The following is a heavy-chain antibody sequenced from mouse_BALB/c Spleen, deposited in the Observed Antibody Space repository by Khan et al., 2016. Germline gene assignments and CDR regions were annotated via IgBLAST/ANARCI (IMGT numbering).Heavy chain of an antibody. J-gene: IGHJ3*01. CDR3: AAYDGYYSAWFAY. CDR1: GYSITSDYA. Sequence: EVQLQESGPGLVKPSQSLSLTCTVTGYSITSDYAWNWIRQFPGNKLEWMGYINYSGITTYNPSLKSRISVTRDTSKNQFFLQLNSVTAEDTATXYCAAYDGYYSAWFAYWGQGTLVTVSA. CDR2: INYSGIT. V-gene: IGHV3-2*02. D-gene: IGHD2-3*01.